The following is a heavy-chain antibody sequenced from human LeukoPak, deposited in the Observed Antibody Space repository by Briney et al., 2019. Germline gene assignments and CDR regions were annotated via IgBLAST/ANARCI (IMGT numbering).Heavy chain of an antibody. CDR1: GFKFDDYA. CDR3: AKDRSEDSSGYYYYYYYGMDV. J-gene: IGHJ6*02. D-gene: IGHD3-22*01. Sequence: AGGSLRLSCAVSGFKFDDYAMHWVRQAPGKGLEWVSGISWNSGSIGYADSVKGRFTISRDNAKNSLYLQMNSLRAEDTALYYCAKDRSEDSSGYYYYYYYGMDVWGQGTTVTVSS. CDR2: ISWNSGSI. V-gene: IGHV3-9*01.